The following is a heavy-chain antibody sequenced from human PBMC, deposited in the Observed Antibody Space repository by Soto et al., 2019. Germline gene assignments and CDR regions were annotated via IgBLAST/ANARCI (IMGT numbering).Heavy chain of an antibody. D-gene: IGHD3-9*01. CDR1: GDSVSSNSAA. J-gene: IGHJ5*02. CDR3: ARGTYYDILTGRRKNYNWFDP. V-gene: IGHV6-1*01. CDR2: TYYRSKWYN. Sequence: SQNLSLTCAISGDSVSSNSAAWNWIRQSPSRGLEWLGRTYYRSKWYNDYAVSVKSRITINPDTSKNQFSLQLNSVTPEDTAVYYCARGTYYDILTGRRKNYNWFDPWGQGTLVTVSS.